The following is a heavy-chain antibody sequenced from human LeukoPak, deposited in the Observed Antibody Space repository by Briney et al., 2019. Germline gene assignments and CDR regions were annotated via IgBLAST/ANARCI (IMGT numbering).Heavy chain of an antibody. D-gene: IGHD6-13*01. J-gene: IGHJ4*02. V-gene: IGHV4-39*01. CDR3: ARLSPLGSSTCYFDY. CDR2: IYYSGST. Sequence: SETLSLTCTVSGGSISSSSYYWGWIRQPGWIRQPPGKGLEWIGSIYYSGSTYYNPSLKSRVTISVDTSKNQFSLKLSSVTAADTAVYYCARLSPLGSSTCYFDYWGQGTLVTVSS. CDR1: GGSISSSSYY.